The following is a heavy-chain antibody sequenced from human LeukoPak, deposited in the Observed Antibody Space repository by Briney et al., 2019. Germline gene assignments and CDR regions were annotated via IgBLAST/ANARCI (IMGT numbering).Heavy chain of an antibody. J-gene: IGHJ5*01. Sequence: GGSLRLSCSASGFSVDSSYMSWVRQTPGKGLEWVSVIYTNGKDYYAESAKGRFTISREISKNSLDLQMNRLRVDDSAVYYCGRDIPTSGIDSWGQGTLVIVSS. D-gene: IGHD2-15*01. CDR2: IYTNGKD. CDR3: GRDIPTSGIDS. CDR1: GFSVDSSY. V-gene: IGHV3-53*01.